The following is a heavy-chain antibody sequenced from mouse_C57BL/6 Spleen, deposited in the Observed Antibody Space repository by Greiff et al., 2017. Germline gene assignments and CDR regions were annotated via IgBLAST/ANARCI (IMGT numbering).Heavy chain of an antibody. J-gene: IGHJ1*03. CDR1: GYTFTSYG. Sequence: VQLQQSGAELARPGASVKLSCKASGYTFTSYGISWVKQRTGQGLEWIGEIYPRSGNTYYNEKFKGKATMTADKSSSTAYMELRSLTSEDSAVYFCAGDYDYDVGYFDVWGTGTTVTVSS. CDR3: AGDYDYDVGYFDV. D-gene: IGHD2-4*01. V-gene: IGHV1-81*01. CDR2: IYPRSGNT.